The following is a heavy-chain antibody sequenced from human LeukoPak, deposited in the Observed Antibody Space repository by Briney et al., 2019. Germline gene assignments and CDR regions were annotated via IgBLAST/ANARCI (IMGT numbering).Heavy chain of an antibody. J-gene: IGHJ1*01. Sequence: ASVKVSCKASGYTFTSYYMHWVRQAPGQGLEWMGIINPSGGSTSYAQKFQGRVTMTRDTSISTAYMELSRLTSDDTAFYYCARGSYDSSDFEYFHHWGQGALLTVSS. D-gene: IGHD3-22*01. CDR1: GYTFTSYY. CDR2: INPSGGST. V-gene: IGHV1-46*01. CDR3: ARGSYDSSDFEYFHH.